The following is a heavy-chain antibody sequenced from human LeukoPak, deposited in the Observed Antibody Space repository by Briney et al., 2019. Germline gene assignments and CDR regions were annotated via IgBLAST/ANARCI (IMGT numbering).Heavy chain of an antibody. CDR1: GGTFSSYA. J-gene: IGHJ5*02. CDR3: ARSSHYYDSSDLNWFDP. Sequence: GASVKVSCKASGGTFSSYAISWVRQAPGQGLERMGRIIPILGIANYAQKFQGRVTITADKSTSTAYMELSSLRSEDTAVYYCARSSHYYDSSDLNWFDPWGQGTLVTVSS. D-gene: IGHD3-22*01. V-gene: IGHV1-69*04. CDR2: IIPILGIA.